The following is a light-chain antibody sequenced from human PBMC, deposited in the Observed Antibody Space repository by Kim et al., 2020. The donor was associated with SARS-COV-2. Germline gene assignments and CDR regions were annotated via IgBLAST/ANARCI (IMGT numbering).Light chain of an antibody. Sequence: SSELTQDPAVSVALGQTVRITCQGDSLRSYYANWYQQKPGQAPILVIYGKNNRPSGIPDRFSGSSSGNTASLTITGTQAGDEADYYCNSRDTNDNVVFGG. CDR3: NSRDTNDNVV. CDR1: SLRSYY. J-gene: IGLJ2*01. CDR2: GKN. V-gene: IGLV3-19*01.